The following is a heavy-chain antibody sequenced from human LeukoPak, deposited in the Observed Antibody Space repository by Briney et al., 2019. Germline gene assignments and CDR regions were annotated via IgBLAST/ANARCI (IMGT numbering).Heavy chain of an antibody. CDR1: GGSIGSYY. Sequence: PSETLSLTCTVSGGSIGSYYWSWIRQPPGKGLEWIGYSFDSGSTTYNPSLKSRVTISVDTSKNQFSLKLTSATAADTAVYYCARAMRWTSGPVELGWFDRWGQGTLVTVSS. V-gene: IGHV4-59*01. CDR3: ARAMRWTSGPVELGWFDR. CDR2: SFDSGST. D-gene: IGHD1-1*01. J-gene: IGHJ5*02.